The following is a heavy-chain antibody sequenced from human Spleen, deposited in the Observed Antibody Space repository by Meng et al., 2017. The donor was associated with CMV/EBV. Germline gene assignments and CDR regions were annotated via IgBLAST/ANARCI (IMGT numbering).Heavy chain of an antibody. CDR1: GFTFSTYG. J-gene: IGHJ4*02. D-gene: IGHD6-13*01. CDR3: ARDGDQLLMDSSSWSFDY. CDR2: IRFDGSNK. Sequence: GESLKIPCAASGFTFSTYGMHWVRQAPGKGLEWVAFIRFDGSNKYYVDSVEGRFTISRDNSKNTLYLQMNSLRAEDTAVYYCARDGDQLLMDSSSWSFDYWGQGTLVTVSS. V-gene: IGHV3-30*02.